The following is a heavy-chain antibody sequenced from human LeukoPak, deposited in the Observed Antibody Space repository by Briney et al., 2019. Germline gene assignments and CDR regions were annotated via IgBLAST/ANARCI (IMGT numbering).Heavy chain of an antibody. J-gene: IGHJ4*02. CDR2: ISFDGSNK. Sequence: GGSLRLSCAASGFTLSSYGMHWVRQAPGKGLEWVAIISFDGSNKYYADSVKGRFTISRDNSKNTLYLQMNSLRAEDTAVYYCAKQSSSGWYANLDYWGQGTLVTVSS. D-gene: IGHD6-19*01. V-gene: IGHV3-30*18. CDR3: AKQSSSGWYANLDY. CDR1: GFTLSSYG.